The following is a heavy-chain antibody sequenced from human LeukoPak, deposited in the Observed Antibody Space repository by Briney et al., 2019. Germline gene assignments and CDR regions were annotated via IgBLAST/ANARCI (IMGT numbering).Heavy chain of an antibody. CDR1: GFTVSSNY. V-gene: IGHV3-53*05. CDR2: LYSGGST. CDR3: ARTLVPVVVTAIMGY. D-gene: IGHD2-21*02. Sequence: GGSLRLSCAASGFTVSSNYMSWVRQAPGKGLEWVSVLYSGGSTYYADSVKGRFTISRDNSKNTLSLQMNSLRAEDTAVYYCARTLVPVVVTAIMGYWGQGTLVTVSS. J-gene: IGHJ4*02.